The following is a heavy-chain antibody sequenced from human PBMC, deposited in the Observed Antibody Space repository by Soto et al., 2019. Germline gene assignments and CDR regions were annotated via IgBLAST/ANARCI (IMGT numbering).Heavy chain of an antibody. V-gene: IGHV3-73*01. Sequence: PGGSLRLSCAASGFTFSGSAMHWVRQASGKGLEWVGRIRSKANSYATAYAASVKGRFTISRDDSKNTAYLQMNSLKTEDTAVYYCTSTPGIAVARSKGWGQGTLVTVSS. CDR3: TSTPGIAVARSKG. CDR1: GFTFSGSA. D-gene: IGHD6-19*01. J-gene: IGHJ4*02. CDR2: IRSKANSYAT.